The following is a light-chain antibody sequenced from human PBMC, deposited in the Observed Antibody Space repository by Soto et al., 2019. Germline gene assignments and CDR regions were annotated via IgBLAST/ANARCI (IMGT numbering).Light chain of an antibody. CDR3: QQVDSYPRT. J-gene: IGKJ3*01. Sequence: DIQMTQSPSSLSASVGDRVTITCRASQYIHTHLAWYQQKPGNSPKLLVYGASTLHSGVPSRFSASGSGTDFILTISSLQPEDFATYYCQQVDSYPRTFGPGTTVEI. CDR2: GAS. CDR1: QYIHTH. V-gene: IGKV1-27*01.